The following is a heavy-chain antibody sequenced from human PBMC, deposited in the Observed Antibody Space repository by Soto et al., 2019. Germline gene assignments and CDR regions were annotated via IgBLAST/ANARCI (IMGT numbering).Heavy chain of an antibody. D-gene: IGHD1-26*01. CDR2: IVPISGTV. J-gene: IGHJ4*02. Sequence: QAQLVQSGAEVKKPGSSVRVSCQASGGTLSSSPVISWVRQAPGQGLEWMGGIVPISGTVNYAQMFQGRVTNTAYESTNTVYMDLHRLRSEDTAVYYCARGGFSGSYFAYWGQGTLVTVSS. CDR3: ARGGFSGSYFAY. CDR1: GGTLSSSP. V-gene: IGHV1-69*01.